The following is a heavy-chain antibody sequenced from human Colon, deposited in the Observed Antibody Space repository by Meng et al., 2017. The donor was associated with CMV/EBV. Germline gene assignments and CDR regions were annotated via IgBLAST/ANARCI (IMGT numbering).Heavy chain of an antibody. V-gene: IGHV1-2*02. J-gene: IGHJ3*01. CDR2: INPNTGGT. CDR3: ARVDSDTSGYYGPDF. CDR1: GYTFTDHY. D-gene: IGHD3-22*01. Sequence: ASVKVSCKASGYTFTDHYIQWVRQAPGQGLEWMGWINPNTGGTTYEPNFHGRVTLTRDTSTSTVYMEVTRLTSDDTAMYYCARVDSDTSGYYGPDFWGQGTMVTVSS.